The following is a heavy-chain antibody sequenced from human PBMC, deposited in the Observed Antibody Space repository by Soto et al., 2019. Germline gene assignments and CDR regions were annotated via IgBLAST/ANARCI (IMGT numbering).Heavy chain of an antibody. D-gene: IGHD3-10*01. CDR1: GFPFSSYV. V-gene: IGHV3-23*01. J-gene: IGHJ4*02. CDR2: ISGGGSNT. CDR3: AKDSNKYCSSLRVRYFDY. Sequence: LRLYCAASGFPFSSYVMSWVRQAPGEGLEWVSGISGGGSNTFYADSVKGRFTISRDDSKNTLLLQMNSLGAEDTAVYYCAKDSNKYCSSLRVRYFDYWGQGIVVTVSS.